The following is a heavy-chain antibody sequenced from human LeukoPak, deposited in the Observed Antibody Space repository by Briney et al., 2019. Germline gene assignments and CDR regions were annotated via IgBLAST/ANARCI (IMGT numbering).Heavy chain of an antibody. V-gene: IGHV4-59*08. CDR2: IYYSGTT. CDR1: GGSISSYY. CDR3: ARQREYYESSGYYSFDY. J-gene: IGHJ4*02. Sequence: PSETLSLTCTVSGGSISSYYWSWIRQPPGKGLEWIGYIYYSGTTNYNPSLKSRVTISLDTSKNQFSLKLSSVTAADTAIYYCARQREYYESSGYYSFDYWGQGTLVTVSS. D-gene: IGHD3-22*01.